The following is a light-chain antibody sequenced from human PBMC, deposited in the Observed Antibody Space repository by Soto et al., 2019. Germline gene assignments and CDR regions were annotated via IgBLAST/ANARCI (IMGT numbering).Light chain of an antibody. CDR3: QSYDNSLSAYV. CDR1: SSNIGAGFD. J-gene: IGLJ1*01. Sequence: QSVLTQPPSVSGAPGQRVTISCTGSSSNIGAGFDVHWYQQLPRTAPKLLIYSNNNRPSGVPDRFSVSRSATSASLAITGLRAADEADYYCQSYDNSLSAYVFGPGTKLTVL. V-gene: IGLV1-40*01. CDR2: SNN.